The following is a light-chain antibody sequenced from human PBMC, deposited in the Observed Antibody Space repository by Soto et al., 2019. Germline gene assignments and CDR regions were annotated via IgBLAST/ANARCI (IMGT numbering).Light chain of an antibody. CDR1: QSVSSSY. J-gene: IGKJ5*01. Sequence: EIVLTQSAGTLSLSPGERATLSCRASQSVSSSYLAWYQQKPGQAPRLVIYGASSRATGIPDRFSGSGSGTDFTLTISRLEPEDFAVYYCQQYGSSPQTFDQGTRLEIK. CDR3: QQYGSSPQT. V-gene: IGKV3-20*01. CDR2: GAS.